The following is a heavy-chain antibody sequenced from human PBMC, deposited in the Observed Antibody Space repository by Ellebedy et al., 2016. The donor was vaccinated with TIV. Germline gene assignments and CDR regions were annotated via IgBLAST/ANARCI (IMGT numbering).Heavy chain of an antibody. V-gene: IGHV3-7*01. J-gene: IGHJ4*02. CDR1: GFTFSSYW. CDR3: ARLAFLGGPFDY. Sequence: GESLKISCAASGFTFSSYWMSWVRQAPGKGLEWVANIKQDGSEKYYVDSVKGRFTISRDNAKNSLYLQMNSLRAEDTAVYYCARLAFLGGPFDYWGQGTLVTVSS. D-gene: IGHD2/OR15-2a*01. CDR2: IKQDGSEK.